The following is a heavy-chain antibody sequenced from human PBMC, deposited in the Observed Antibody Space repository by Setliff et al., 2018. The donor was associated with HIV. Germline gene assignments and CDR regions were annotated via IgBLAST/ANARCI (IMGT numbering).Heavy chain of an antibody. D-gene: IGHD3-22*01. Sequence: SGPTLVNPTQTLTLTCSFSGFSLNTAGVGVAWIRQPPGKALEWLALIYWDDDKRFSPSLSSRLTITKDTSKNQVVLTMANMDPVDTATYFCAHYYDSSGFYNSFDYWGQGAPVTVSS. J-gene: IGHJ4*02. CDR3: AHYYDSSGFYNSFDY. CDR2: IYWDDDK. CDR1: GFSLNTAGVG. V-gene: IGHV2-5*02.